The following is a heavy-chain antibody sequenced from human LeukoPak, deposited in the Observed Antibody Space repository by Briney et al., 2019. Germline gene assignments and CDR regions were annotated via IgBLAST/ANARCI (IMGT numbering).Heavy chain of an antibody. CDR1: GFTVSNNW. Sequence: PGGSLRLSCAASGFTVSNNWMNWVRQAPGKGLEWVSLIYSDGSTYYADSVKGRFTISRDHSKNTLYLQMNSLRADDTAVYYCARGRNRIAVTKYYYYYYGMDVWGQGTTVTVSS. D-gene: IGHD6-19*01. CDR2: IYSDGST. CDR3: ARGRNRIAVTKYYYYYYGMDV. V-gene: IGHV3-66*01. J-gene: IGHJ6*02.